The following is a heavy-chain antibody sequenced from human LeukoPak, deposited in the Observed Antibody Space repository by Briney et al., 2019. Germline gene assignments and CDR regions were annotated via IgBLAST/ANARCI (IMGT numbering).Heavy chain of an antibody. CDR1: GGTFSSYA. CDR3: ARERSYYEDY. D-gene: IGHD3-22*01. V-gene: IGHV1-18*01. J-gene: IGHJ4*02. Sequence: ASVKVSCKASGGTFSSYAISWVRQAPGQGLEWMGWISAYNGNTNYAQKLQGRVTMTTDTSTSTAYMELRSLRSDDTAVYYCARERSYYEDYWGQGTLVTVSS. CDR2: ISAYNGNT.